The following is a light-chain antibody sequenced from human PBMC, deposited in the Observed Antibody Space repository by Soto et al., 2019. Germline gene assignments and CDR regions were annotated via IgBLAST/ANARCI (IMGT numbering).Light chain of an antibody. CDR1: QSINNY. CDR3: QQRFNWQVT. Sequence: EIVLTQSPVTLSLSPGARAPLSCRASQSINNYLAWYQQKPGQAPKLLIYDASNRATGIPARFSGSGSGTDFTLTISSLEPEDFAVYYCQQRFNWQVTFGQGTKVDIK. V-gene: IGKV3-11*01. CDR2: DAS. J-gene: IGKJ1*01.